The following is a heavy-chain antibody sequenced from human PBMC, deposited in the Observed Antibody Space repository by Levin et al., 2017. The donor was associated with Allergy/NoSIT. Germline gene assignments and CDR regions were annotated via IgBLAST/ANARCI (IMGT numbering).Heavy chain of an antibody. D-gene: IGHD3-10*01. V-gene: IGHV4-59*01. J-gene: IGHJ6*03. Sequence: SQTLSLTCTVSGGSISSYYWSWIRQPPGKGLEWIGYIYYCGSTNYNPSLKSRVTISVDTSKNQFSLKLSSVTAADTAVYYCARGGPPGYYYYMDVWGKGTTVTVSS. CDR2: IYYCGST. CDR1: GGSISSYY. CDR3: ARGGPPGYYYYMDV.